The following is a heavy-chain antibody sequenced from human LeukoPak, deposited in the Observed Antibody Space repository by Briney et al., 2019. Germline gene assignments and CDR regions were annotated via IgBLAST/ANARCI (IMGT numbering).Heavy chain of an antibody. CDR2: INNSGST. D-gene: IGHD6-13*01. J-gene: IGHJ5*02. CDR1: GGSISSGSYY. CDR3: ARGRKQQLIRTAFNWFDP. Sequence: SETLSLTCTVSGGSISSGSYYWSWLRQPAGKGLEWIGEINNSGSTNYNPSLKSRVTMSVDTSKNQFSLTLSSVTAADTAVYYCARGRKQQLIRTAFNWFDPWGQGTLVTVSS. V-gene: IGHV4-61*10.